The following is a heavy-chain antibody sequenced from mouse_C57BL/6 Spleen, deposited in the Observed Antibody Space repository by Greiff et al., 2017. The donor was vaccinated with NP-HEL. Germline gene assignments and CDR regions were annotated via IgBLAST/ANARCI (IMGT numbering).Heavy chain of an antibody. CDR3: ARSPMITRRYYYAMDY. CDR2: IFPGSGST. Sequence: QVQLQQSGPELVKPGASVKISCKASGYTFTDYYINWVKQRPGQGLEWIGWIFPGSGSTYYNEKFKGKATLTVDKSSSTAYMLLSSLTSEDSAVYFCARSPMITRRYYYAMDYWGQGTSVTVSS. CDR1: GYTFTDYY. V-gene: IGHV1-75*01. J-gene: IGHJ4*01. D-gene: IGHD2-4*01.